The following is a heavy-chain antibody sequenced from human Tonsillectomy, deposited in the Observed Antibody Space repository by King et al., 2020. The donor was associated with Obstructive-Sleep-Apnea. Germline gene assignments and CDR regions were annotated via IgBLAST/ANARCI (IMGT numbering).Heavy chain of an antibody. D-gene: IGHD3-10*01. Sequence: QLVQSGGGVVQPGRSLRLSCAASGFTFSSYGMHWVRQAPGKGLEWGAVISYDGSNKYYADSVKGRFTISRENSKKTLYLQMNSLRAEDTAVYYCAKLWFGEPPAFDIWGQGTMVTVSS. V-gene: IGHV3-30*18. CDR1: GFTFSSYG. J-gene: IGHJ3*02. CDR2: ISYDGSNK. CDR3: AKLWFGEPPAFDI.